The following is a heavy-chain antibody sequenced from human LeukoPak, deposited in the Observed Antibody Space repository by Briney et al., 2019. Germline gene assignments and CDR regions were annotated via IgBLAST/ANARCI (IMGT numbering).Heavy chain of an antibody. Sequence: GGSLRLSCAASGFTFSRFGMNWVRQAPGKGLEWVSYISSSSSNNIYYADSVKGRFTISRDNAKNPLYLQMNSLRDEDTAVYYCAQKGGADNWGQGTLVTVSS. CDR2: ISSSSSNNI. V-gene: IGHV3-48*02. D-gene: IGHD2-15*01. CDR1: GFTFSRFG. CDR3: AQKGGADN. J-gene: IGHJ4*02.